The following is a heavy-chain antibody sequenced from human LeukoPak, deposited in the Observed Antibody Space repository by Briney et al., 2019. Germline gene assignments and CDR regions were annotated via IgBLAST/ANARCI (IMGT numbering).Heavy chain of an antibody. CDR2: ISGSGSST. CDR3: AKAEDSSGYYYYLFDC. J-gene: IGHJ4*02. V-gene: IGHV3-23*01. D-gene: IGHD3-22*01. CDR1: GFTFSSYA. Sequence: PGGSLRLSCAASGFTFSSYAMSWVRQAPGKRLEWVSTISGSGSSTYYADSVKGRFAISRDISKNTLYLQMDSLRAEDTAVYYCAKAEDSSGYYYYLFDCWGQGTLVTVSS.